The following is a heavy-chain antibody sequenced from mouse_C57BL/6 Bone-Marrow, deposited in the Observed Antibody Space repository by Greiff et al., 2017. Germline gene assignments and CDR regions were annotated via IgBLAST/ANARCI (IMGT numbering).Heavy chain of an antibody. Sequence: QVQLQQPGAELVMPGASVKLSCKASGYTFTSYWMHWVKQRPGQGLEWIGEIDPSDSYTNYNQKFKGKSTLTVDKSSSTAYMQLSSLTSEDSAVYYCARWRDYYGSSYGYWYFDVWGTGTTVTVSS. J-gene: IGHJ1*03. CDR3: ARWRDYYGSSYGYWYFDV. V-gene: IGHV1-69*01. CDR2: IDPSDSYT. D-gene: IGHD1-1*01. CDR1: GYTFTSYW.